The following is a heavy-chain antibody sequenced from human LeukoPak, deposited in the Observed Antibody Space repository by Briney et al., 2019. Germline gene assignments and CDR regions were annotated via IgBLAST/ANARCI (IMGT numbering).Heavy chain of an antibody. Sequence: ASVKVSCEASGYTFTDYYMHWVRQAPGQGLEWMGWINPNNDDTNYAQKFQGRVTMTRDTSISTAYMELSRLTSDDTAVYYCARRGSGYGYDYWGQGTLVTVSS. CDR2: INPNNDDT. CDR3: ARRGSGYGYDY. CDR1: GYTFTDYY. V-gene: IGHV1-2*02. J-gene: IGHJ4*02. D-gene: IGHD5-18*01.